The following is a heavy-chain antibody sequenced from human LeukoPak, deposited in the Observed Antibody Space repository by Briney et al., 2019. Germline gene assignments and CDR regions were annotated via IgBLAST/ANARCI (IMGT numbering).Heavy chain of an antibody. D-gene: IGHD5-24*01. CDR2: IYYSGST. V-gene: IGHV4-59*01. Sequence: SETLSLTCTVSGGSISSYYWSWIRQPPGKGLEWIGYIYYSGSTNYHPSLKSRVTISVDTSKNQFSLKLSSVTAADTAVYYCARGGDGYKWSYFDYWGQGTLVTVSS. CDR1: GGSISSYY. CDR3: ARGGDGYKWSYFDY. J-gene: IGHJ4*02.